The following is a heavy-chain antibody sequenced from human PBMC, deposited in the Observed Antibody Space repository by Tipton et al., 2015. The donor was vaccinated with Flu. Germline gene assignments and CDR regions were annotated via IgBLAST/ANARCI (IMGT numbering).Heavy chain of an antibody. CDR3: ARRDCSNYVSDPKSWFDP. Sequence: TLSLTCAVSGDSISSDYHWGWIRQFPGKGLEWIGTVSRSGSTVYNPSLTSRVTISIDRSKNQFSLNLKSVTAADMAVYYCARRDCSNYVSDPKSWFDPWGQGTLVAVSS. D-gene: IGHD4/OR15-4a*01. V-gene: IGHV4-38-2*01. CDR2: VSRSGST. CDR1: GDSISSDYH. J-gene: IGHJ5*02.